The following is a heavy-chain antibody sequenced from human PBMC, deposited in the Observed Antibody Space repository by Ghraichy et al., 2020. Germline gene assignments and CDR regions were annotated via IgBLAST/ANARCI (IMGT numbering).Heavy chain of an antibody. D-gene: IGHD3-3*01. J-gene: IGHJ4*02. Sequence: SETLSLTCAVYGGSFSGYYWSWIRQPPGKGLEWIGEINHSGSTNYNPSLKSRVTISVDTSKNQFSLKLSSVTAADTAVYYCARGAIFGGLKVDYWGQGTLVTVSS. CDR3: ARGAIFGGLKVDY. V-gene: IGHV4-34*01. CDR1: GGSFSGYY. CDR2: INHSGST.